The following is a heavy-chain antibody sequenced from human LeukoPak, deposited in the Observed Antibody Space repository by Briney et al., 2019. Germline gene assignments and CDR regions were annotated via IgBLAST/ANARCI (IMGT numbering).Heavy chain of an antibody. CDR3: ARVGFGNTPHPIDY. CDR1: DGSISSYY. D-gene: IGHD4-23*01. J-gene: IGHJ4*02. Sequence: PSETLSLTCTVSDGSISSYYWSWIRQPPGKGLEWIGYIYYTGRTNYNPSLRSRVTISVDTSKNQFSLELNSVTAADTAVYYCARVGFGNTPHPIDYWGQGALVTVSS. V-gene: IGHV4-59*01. CDR2: IYYTGRT.